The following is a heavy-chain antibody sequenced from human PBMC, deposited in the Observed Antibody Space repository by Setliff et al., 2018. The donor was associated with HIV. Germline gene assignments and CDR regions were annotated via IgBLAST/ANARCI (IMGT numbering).Heavy chain of an antibody. CDR3: ARASAATYCSGGACYLPDY. CDR2: IKQDGSEK. CDR1: GFTFSSYG. V-gene: IGHV3-7*01. Sequence: PGGSLRLSCAASGFTFSSYGMHWVRQAPGKGLEWVANIKQDGSEKYYVDSVKGRFTVSRDNAKNSLYLQMNSLRAEDTATYYCARASAATYCSGGACYLPDYWGQGTLVTVSS. D-gene: IGHD2-15*01. J-gene: IGHJ4*02.